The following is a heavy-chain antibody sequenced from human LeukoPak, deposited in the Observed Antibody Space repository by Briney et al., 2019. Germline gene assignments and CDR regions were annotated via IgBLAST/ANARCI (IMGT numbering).Heavy chain of an antibody. D-gene: IGHD3-10*01. J-gene: IGHJ4*02. V-gene: IGHV4-34*01. Sequence: SETLSLTCAVYGGSFSGYYWSWIRQPPGKWLELIGQISRRGNTNYNPSLKSRVTISVDTSKNQLSLKLSTVTAADTALYYCARHGEYYFDYWGQGTLVTVSS. CDR2: ISRRGNT. CDR1: GGSFSGYY. CDR3: ARHGEYYFDY.